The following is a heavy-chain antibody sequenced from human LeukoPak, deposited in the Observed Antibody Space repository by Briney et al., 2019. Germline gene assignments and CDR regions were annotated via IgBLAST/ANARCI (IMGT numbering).Heavy chain of an antibody. V-gene: IGHV3-48*04. D-gene: IGHD1-26*01. CDR2: ISSSSSTI. J-gene: IGHJ5*02. CDR1: GFTFSSYS. CDR3: ASAFYSGSS. Sequence: GSLRLSCAASGFTFSSYSMNWVRQAPGKGLEWVSYISSSSSTIYYADSVKGRFTISRDNAKNSLYLQMNSLRAEDTAVYYCASAFYSGSSWGQGTLVTVSS.